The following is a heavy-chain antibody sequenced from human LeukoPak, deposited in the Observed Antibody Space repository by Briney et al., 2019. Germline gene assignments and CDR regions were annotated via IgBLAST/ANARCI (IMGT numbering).Heavy chain of an antibody. V-gene: IGHV4-61*02. D-gene: IGHD3-16*01. CDR1: GGSISSSSYY. CDR2: IYTSGST. Sequence: SETLSLTCTVSGGSISSSSYYWGWIRQPAGKGLEWIGRIYTSGSTNYNPSLKSRVTMSVDTSKNQFSLKLSSVTAADTAVYYCARDWANNWFDPWGQGTLVTVSS. J-gene: IGHJ5*02. CDR3: ARDWANNWFDP.